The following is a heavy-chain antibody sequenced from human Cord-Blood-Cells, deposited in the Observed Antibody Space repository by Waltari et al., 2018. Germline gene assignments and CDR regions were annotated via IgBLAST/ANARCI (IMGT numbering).Heavy chain of an antibody. CDR2: IIPLFWTA. Sequence: QVQLVQSGAEVKKPGSSVKVSCKASGGTFSSYAISWVRQAPGQGLEWMGGIIPLFWTANYAQKFQGRVTITADESTSTAYMELSSLRSEDTAVYYCLPETGTRDWFDPWGQGTLVTVSS. D-gene: IGHD1-7*01. CDR1: GGTFSSYA. CDR3: LPETGTRDWFDP. J-gene: IGHJ5*02. V-gene: IGHV1-69*01.